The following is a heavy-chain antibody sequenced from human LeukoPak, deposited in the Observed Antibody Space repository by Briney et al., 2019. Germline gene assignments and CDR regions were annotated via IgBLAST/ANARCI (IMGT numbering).Heavy chain of an antibody. CDR2: IHYTGST. CDR1: GGSINSYY. V-gene: IGHV4-59*12. CDR3: ARKSLVDY. J-gene: IGHJ4*02. Sequence: SETLSLTCTVSGGSINSYYWSWIRQPPGKGLECIGYIHYTGSTNYNPSLKSRVTISVDTSKNQFSLKLSSVTAADTAVYYCARKSLVDYWGQGTLVIVSS.